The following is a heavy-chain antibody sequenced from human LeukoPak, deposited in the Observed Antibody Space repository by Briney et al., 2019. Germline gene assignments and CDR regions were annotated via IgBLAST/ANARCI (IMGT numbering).Heavy chain of an antibody. Sequence: PGGSLRLSCAASGFTFSSYWMSWVRQAPGKGLEWVANIKQDGSGKYYVDSVKGRFTISRDNAKNSLYLQMNSLRAEDTAVYYCARDRCSSTSCYSDYWGQGTLVTVSS. J-gene: IGHJ4*02. CDR3: ARDRCSSTSCYSDY. V-gene: IGHV3-7*01. CDR1: GFTFSSYW. CDR2: IKQDGSGK. D-gene: IGHD2-2*02.